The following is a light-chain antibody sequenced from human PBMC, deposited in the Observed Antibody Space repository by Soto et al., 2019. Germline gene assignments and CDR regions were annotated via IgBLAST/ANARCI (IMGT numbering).Light chain of an antibody. J-gene: IGLJ1*01. V-gene: IGLV2-8*01. CDR3: SSYAGSNSYV. Sequence: QSVLTQPPSASGSPGQSVTISCTGTSSDVGGYNYVSWYQQHPGKAPKLMIYEVSKRPSGVPDRFSGSKSGNTASLTVSGLQAEDEADYYCSSYAGSNSYVFGTGTKVXVL. CDR1: SSDVGGYNY. CDR2: EVS.